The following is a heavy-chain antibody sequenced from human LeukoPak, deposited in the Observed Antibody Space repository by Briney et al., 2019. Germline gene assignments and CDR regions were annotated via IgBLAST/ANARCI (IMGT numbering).Heavy chain of an antibody. J-gene: IGHJ4*02. CDR1: GYSFTNYY. V-gene: IGHV1-46*01. CDR3: ARDGTHHSWDC. CDR2: IHSGSGST. Sequence: ASVKVSCKASGYSFTNYYVHWVRQAPGQGLEWMGIIHSGSGSTTYAQKFQGRVTMTRDTSTTTVYMELTSLKSEDTAVYYCARDGTHHSWDCWGQGTLVTVCS. D-gene: IGHD1-1*01.